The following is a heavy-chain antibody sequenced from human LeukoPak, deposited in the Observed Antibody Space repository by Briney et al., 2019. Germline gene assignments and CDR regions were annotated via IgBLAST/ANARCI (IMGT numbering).Heavy chain of an antibody. CDR2: IYYSGST. Sequence: SETLSLTCTVSGGSIRSSYYYWSWIRQPPGKGLEWIGYIYYSGSTNYNPSLKSRVTISVDTSKNQFSLKLSSVTAADTAVYYCARRHYYYGMDVWGQGTTVTVSS. V-gene: IGHV4-61*01. CDR3: ARRHYYYGMDV. J-gene: IGHJ6*02. CDR1: GGSIRSSYYY.